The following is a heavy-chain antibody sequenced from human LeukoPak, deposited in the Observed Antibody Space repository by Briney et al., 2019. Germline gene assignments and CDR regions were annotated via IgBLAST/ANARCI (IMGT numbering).Heavy chain of an antibody. D-gene: IGHD3-22*01. Sequence: SETLSLTCTVSGGSISSYYWSWIRHPPGKGLEWIGYIYYSGSTNYNPSLKSRVTISVDTSKNQFSLKLSPVTAADTAVYYCARLGYYDSSGYYSGFDYWGQGTLVTVSS. CDR1: GGSISSYY. CDR3: ARLGYYDSSGYYSGFDY. J-gene: IGHJ4*02. V-gene: IGHV4-59*08. CDR2: IYYSGST.